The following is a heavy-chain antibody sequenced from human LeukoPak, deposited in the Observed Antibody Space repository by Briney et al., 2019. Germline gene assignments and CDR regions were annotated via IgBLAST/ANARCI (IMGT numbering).Heavy chain of an antibody. D-gene: IGHD1/OR15-1a*01. Sequence: PSETLSLTCAVSSYSISSGYYWSWIRQPPGKGLEWIGSIYHSGSTYYNPSLKSRVTISVDTSNNQFSLKVKSVTAADTAVYYCARSTGTYTYMDVWGEGTTVTVSS. J-gene: IGHJ6*03. CDR3: ARSTGTYTYMDV. CDR2: IYHSGST. CDR1: SYSISSGYY. V-gene: IGHV4-38-2*01.